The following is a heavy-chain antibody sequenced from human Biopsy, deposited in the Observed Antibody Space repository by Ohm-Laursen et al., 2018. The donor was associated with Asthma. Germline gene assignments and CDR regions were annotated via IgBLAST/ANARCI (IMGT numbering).Heavy chain of an antibody. D-gene: IGHD1-14*01. J-gene: IGHJ4*02. CDR2: IDWEEDK. CDR1: GFSLSSSGAN. Sequence: TQTLTLTCSFSGFSLSSSGANVNWIRQPPGKALEWLARIDWEEDKFYSTSLRTRLTISKGSSEDQVVLTMTNMGPVDTATYYCTRHNDYWGPGVLFTLSS. CDR3: TRHNDY. V-gene: IGHV2-70*04.